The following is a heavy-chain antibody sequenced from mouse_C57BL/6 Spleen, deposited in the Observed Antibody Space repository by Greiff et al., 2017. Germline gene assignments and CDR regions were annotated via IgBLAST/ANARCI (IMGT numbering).Heavy chain of an antibody. CDR1: GYTFTDYY. CDR2: INPNNGGT. Sequence: VQLQQSGPELVKPGASVKISCKASGYTFTDYYMNWVKQSHGKSLEWIGDINPNNGGTSYNQKFKGKATLTVDKSSSTAYMELRSLTSEDSAVYYCAYSNYEDYYAMDYWGQGTSDTVSS. D-gene: IGHD2-5*01. CDR3: AYSNYEDYYAMDY. J-gene: IGHJ4*01. V-gene: IGHV1-26*01.